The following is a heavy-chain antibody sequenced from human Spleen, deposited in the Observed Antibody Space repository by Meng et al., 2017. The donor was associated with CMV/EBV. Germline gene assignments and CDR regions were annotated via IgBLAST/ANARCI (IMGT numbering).Heavy chain of an antibody. CDR3: ARDHWTGSSSDV. CDR2: ISSSSTYI. Sequence: GESLKISCAASGFTFNTYEMNWVRQAPGKGLEWVSYISSSSTYIHHADSVKGRFTVSRDNAKNSVYLQMNSLRAEDTAVYYCARDHWTGSSSDVWGQGTTVTVSS. CDR1: GFTFNTYE. D-gene: IGHD3/OR15-3a*01. J-gene: IGHJ6*02. V-gene: IGHV3-21*05.